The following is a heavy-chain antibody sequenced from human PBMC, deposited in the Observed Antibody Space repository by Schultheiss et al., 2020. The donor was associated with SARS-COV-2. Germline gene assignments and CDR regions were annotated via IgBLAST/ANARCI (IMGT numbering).Heavy chain of an antibody. D-gene: IGHD1-26*01. V-gene: IGHV4-31*03. J-gene: IGHJ6*02. CDR2: ISYSGRT. CDR3: ARVHYLYGMDV. CDR1: GDSIRRGDYF. Sequence: SETLSLTCTVSGDSIRRGDYFWSWIRQHPGKGLEWIGCISYSGRTYYSPSLKSRVTISVDRSKNQVSLKLSSVTGADTAVYYCARVHYLYGMDVWGQGTTVTVSS.